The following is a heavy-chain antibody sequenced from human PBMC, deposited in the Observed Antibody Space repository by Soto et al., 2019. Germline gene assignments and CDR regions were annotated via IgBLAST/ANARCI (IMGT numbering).Heavy chain of an antibody. J-gene: IGHJ4*02. CDR2: IYYSGNT. CDR3: AIDAVLACFVELRNPFGFDA. CDR1: GGSVGSGSYY. V-gene: IGHV4-61*03. Sequence: QVQLQESGPGLVKPSETLSLTCTVSGGSVGSGSYYWSWIRQPLGKGQEWIGYIYYSGNTDYTPSLRGRATISVDKAQNHFYMQFTSVTSATAAIYYCAIDAVLACFVELRNPFGFDAWGKGTLVSIAS. D-gene: IGHD3-3*01.